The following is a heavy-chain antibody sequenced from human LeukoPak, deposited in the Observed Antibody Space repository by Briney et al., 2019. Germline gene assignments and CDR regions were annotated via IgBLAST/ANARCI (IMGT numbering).Heavy chain of an antibody. Sequence: GGSLRLSCAASGFTFNSFAMSWVRQAPGKGLEWVSAISGGGSTYYADSVKGRFTISRDNSKNTLYLQMNSLRAEDTAVYYCAKSGLNRFDYWGQGTLVTVSS. V-gene: IGHV3-23*01. CDR1: GFTFNSFA. CDR2: ISGGGST. J-gene: IGHJ4*02. D-gene: IGHD2-15*01. CDR3: AKSGLNRFDY.